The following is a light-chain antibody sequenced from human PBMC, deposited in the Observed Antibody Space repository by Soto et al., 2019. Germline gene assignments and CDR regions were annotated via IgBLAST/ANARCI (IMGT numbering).Light chain of an antibody. Sequence: EIVLTQSPGTLSLSPGERATLSCRASQSVSSSYLAWYQQKPGQAPRLLIYGASSRATGIPDRFSGSGSGTYCTLTISRLEPEDCAVYCCQQYGSSPITFGRGTRLEI. CDR3: QQYGSSPIT. V-gene: IGKV3-20*01. J-gene: IGKJ5*01. CDR1: QSVSSSY. CDR2: GAS.